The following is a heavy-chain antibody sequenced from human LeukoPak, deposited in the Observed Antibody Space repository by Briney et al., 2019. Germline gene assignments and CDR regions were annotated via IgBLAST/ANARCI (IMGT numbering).Heavy chain of an antibody. D-gene: IGHD4-17*01. CDR1: GFTFSSYW. Sequence: PGGSLRLSCAASGFTFSSYWMSWVRQAPGKGLEWVANIKQDGSEKYYVDSVKGRFTISRDNAKNSLYLQMNSLSAEDTAVYYCARANPLLTTMITWFDYWGQGTLVTVSS. CDR2: IKQDGSEK. CDR3: ARANPLLTTMITWFDY. J-gene: IGHJ4*02. V-gene: IGHV3-7*01.